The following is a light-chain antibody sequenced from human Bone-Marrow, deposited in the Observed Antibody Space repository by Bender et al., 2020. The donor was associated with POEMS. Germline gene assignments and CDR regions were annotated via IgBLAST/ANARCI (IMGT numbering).Light chain of an antibody. V-gene: IGLV2-11*01. CDR3: SVDTGGFTCV. CDR1: SGDVGAYAL. J-gene: IGLJ3*02. CDR2: DVT. Sequence: QSPLTQPRSVSGSPGQSVTISCTGTSGDVGAYALVSWYQKYPGKAPQLLIYDVTTRPSGVPDRFSGSKSGKTASLTISALQAADDADYYCSVDTGGFTCVFGRRTKLTVL.